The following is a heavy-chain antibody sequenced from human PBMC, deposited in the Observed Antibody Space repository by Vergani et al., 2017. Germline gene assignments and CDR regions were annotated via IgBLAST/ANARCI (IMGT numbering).Heavy chain of an antibody. CDR3: AREGHGDPEA. J-gene: IGHJ6*02. CDR2: ISYDGSNK. Sequence: QVQLVESGGGVVQPGRSLRLSCAASGFTFSSYAMHWVRQAPGKGLEWVAVISYDGSNKYYADSVKGRFTISRDNSKNTLYLQMNSLRAEDTAVYYCAREGHGDPEAWGQGTTVTVSS. CDR1: GFTFSSYA. D-gene: IGHD4-17*01. V-gene: IGHV3-30-3*01.